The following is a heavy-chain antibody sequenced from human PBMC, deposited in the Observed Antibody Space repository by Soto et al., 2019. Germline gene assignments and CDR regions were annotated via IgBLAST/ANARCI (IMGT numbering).Heavy chain of an antibody. V-gene: IGHV4-31*02. CDR3: RLHLGERRGDPGDALDI. CDR2: IYYGGST. D-gene: IGHD3-16*01. J-gene: IGHJ3*02. Sequence: GKGLEWIGYIYYGGSTYYNTTIKSRVIISVDTSKDQFSQKLSSVTAADTAVYYCRLHLGERRGDPGDALDIWGQGTMVTVSS.